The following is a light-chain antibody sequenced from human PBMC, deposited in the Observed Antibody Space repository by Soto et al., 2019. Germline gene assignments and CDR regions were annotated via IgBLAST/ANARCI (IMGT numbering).Light chain of an antibody. CDR3: CSYAGSSTYA. CDR2: EGS. J-gene: IGLJ1*01. Sequence: QSVLTQPASVSGSPGQSITISCTGTSSDVGSYNLVSWYQQHPGKAPKLMIYEGSKRPSGVSNRFSGSKSGNTASLTISGLQAEDEADYYCCSYAGSSTYAFGTGTKV. V-gene: IGLV2-23*01. CDR1: SSDVGSYNL.